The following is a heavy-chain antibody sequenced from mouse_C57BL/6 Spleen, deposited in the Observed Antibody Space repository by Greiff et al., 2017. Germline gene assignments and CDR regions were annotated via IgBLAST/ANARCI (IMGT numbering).Heavy chain of an antibody. Sequence: QVQLQQSGPGLVQPSPSLSITCTVSGFSLTSYGVHWVRQSPGKGLEWLGVIWSGGSTDYNAAFISSLSISKDNSKGQVSFKMNSLQADDTAIYYCARNGYDLLYFDYWGQGTTLTVSS. CDR1: GFSLTSYG. CDR2: IWSGGST. J-gene: IGHJ2*01. CDR3: ARNGYDLLYFDY. V-gene: IGHV2-2*01. D-gene: IGHD2-2*01.